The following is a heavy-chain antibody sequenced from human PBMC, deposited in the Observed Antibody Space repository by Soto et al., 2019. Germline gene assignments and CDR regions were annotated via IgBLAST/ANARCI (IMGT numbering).Heavy chain of an antibody. D-gene: IGHD3-22*01. J-gene: IGHJ4*02. CDR2: ISAYNGNT. CDR1: GYTFTSYG. CDR3: ASAFRRYYYDSSGLIDY. V-gene: IGHV1-18*01. Sequence: GASVKVSCKASGYTFTSYGISWVRQAPGQGLEWMGWISAYNGNTNYAQKLQGRVTMTTDTSTSTAYMELRSLRSDDTAVYYCASAFRRYYYDSSGLIDYWGQGTLVTVS.